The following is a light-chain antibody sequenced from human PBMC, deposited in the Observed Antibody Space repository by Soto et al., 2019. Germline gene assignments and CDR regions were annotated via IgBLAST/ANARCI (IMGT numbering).Light chain of an antibody. CDR3: QQYGTSPPYT. J-gene: IGKJ2*01. V-gene: IGKV3-20*01. Sequence: EIVLTQSPGTLSLSPGERATLSCRASQSVSSPFLAWYQQTPGQAPRLLIYGASSRATGIPDRFSGSGSGINFPLTISTLEHEDLAVYFCQQYGTSPPYTFGQATNLEIK. CDR2: GAS. CDR1: QSVSSPF.